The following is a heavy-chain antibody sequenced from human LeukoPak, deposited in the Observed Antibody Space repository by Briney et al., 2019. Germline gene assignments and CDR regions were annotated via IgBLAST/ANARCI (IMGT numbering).Heavy chain of an antibody. CDR3: AKDLLDSSGWSGGIDY. CDR2: INQDGTEK. J-gene: IGHJ4*02. CDR1: GFTFTTYW. Sequence: GGSLRLSCAASGFTFTTYWMTWVRQAPGKGLEWVANINQDGTEKYYVDSVKGRFTISRDNAKNSLYLQMNSLRVEDTAVYYCAKDLLDSSGWSGGIDYWGQGTLVTVSS. V-gene: IGHV3-7*01. D-gene: IGHD6-19*01.